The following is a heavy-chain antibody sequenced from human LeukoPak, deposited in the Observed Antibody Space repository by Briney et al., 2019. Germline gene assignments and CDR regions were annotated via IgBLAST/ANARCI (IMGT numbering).Heavy chain of an antibody. D-gene: IGHD1-26*01. CDR2: ISYDGSNK. CDR3: AKVSTRLGGGFDY. V-gene: IGHV3-30*18. Sequence: PGRSLRLSCAASGFTFSSYGMHWVRQAPGKGLEWVAVISYDGSNKYYAHSVKGRFTISRDNSKNTLYLQMNSLRAEDTAVYYCAKVSTRLGGGFDYWGQRTMVSVSS. CDR1: GFTFSSYG. J-gene: IGHJ4*02.